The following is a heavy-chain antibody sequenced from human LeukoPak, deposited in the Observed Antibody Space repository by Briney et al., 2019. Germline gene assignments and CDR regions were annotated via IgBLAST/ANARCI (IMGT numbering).Heavy chain of an antibody. CDR2: ITRSGSNI. D-gene: IGHD6-19*01. CDR1: GFTFSSYE. V-gene: IGHV3-48*03. CDR3: ARDRYSSGWFGAFDI. Sequence: HSGGSLRLSCAASGFTFSSYEMNWVRQAPGEGLEWVSYITRSGSNIKYADSVEGRFTISRDNAKNSLYLQMNSLRDEDTAVYYCARDRYSSGWFGAFDIWGQGTVVTVSS. J-gene: IGHJ3*02.